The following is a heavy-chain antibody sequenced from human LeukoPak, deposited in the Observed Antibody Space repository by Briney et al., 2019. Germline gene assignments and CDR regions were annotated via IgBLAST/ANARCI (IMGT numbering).Heavy chain of an antibody. CDR3: ARVLPVVTPSVFDY. CDR1: GGSISSGGYY. CDR2: IYYSGST. D-gene: IGHD4-23*01. Sequence: SETLSLTCTVSGGSISSGGYYWSWIRQHPGRGLEWIGYIYYSGSTYYNPSLKSRVTISVDTSKNQFSLKLSSVTAADMAVYYCARVLPVVTPSVFDYWGQGTLVTVSS. J-gene: IGHJ4*02. V-gene: IGHV4-31*03.